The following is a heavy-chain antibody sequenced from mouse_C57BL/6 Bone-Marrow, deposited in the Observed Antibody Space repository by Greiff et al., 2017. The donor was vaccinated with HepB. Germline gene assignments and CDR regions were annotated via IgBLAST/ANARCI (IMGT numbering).Heavy chain of an antibody. CDR1: GYTFTSYT. D-gene: IGHD1-1*01. Sequence: VQLKESGAELARPGASVKMSCKASGYTFTSYTMHWVKQRPGQGLEWIGYINPSSGYTKYNQKFKDKATLTADKSSSTAYMQLSSLTSEDSAVYYCARWYYGSSSYFDVWGTGTTVTVSS. V-gene: IGHV1-4*01. CDR3: ARWYYGSSSYFDV. J-gene: IGHJ1*03. CDR2: INPSSGYT.